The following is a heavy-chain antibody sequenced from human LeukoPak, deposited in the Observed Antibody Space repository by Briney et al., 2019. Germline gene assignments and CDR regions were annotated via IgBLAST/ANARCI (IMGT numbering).Heavy chain of an antibody. J-gene: IGHJ6*02. D-gene: IGHD6-6*01. V-gene: IGHV1-24*01. CDR1: GYTLTELS. CDR3: ATDWRAARPNYYYGMDV. Sequence: ASVKVSCKVFGYTLTELSMHWVRQAPGKGLEWMGGFDPEDGETIYTQRFQGRVTMTEDTSTDTAYMELSSLRSEDTAVYYCATDWRAARPNYYYGMDVWGQGTTVTVSS. CDR2: FDPEDGET.